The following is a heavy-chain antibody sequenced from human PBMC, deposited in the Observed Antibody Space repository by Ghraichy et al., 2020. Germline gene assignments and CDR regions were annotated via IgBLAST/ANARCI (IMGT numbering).Heavy chain of an antibody. V-gene: IGHV4-34*01. J-gene: IGHJ5*02. CDR3: ARGEGEHCGGDCYFGWFDP. D-gene: IGHD2-21*02. Sequence: SETLSLTCAVYGGSFSGYYWSWIRQPPGKGLEWIGEINHSGSTNYNPSLKSRVTISVDTSKNQFSLKLSSVTAADTAVYYCARGEGEHCGGDCYFGWFDPWGQGTLVTVSS. CDR2: INHSGST. CDR1: GGSFSGYY.